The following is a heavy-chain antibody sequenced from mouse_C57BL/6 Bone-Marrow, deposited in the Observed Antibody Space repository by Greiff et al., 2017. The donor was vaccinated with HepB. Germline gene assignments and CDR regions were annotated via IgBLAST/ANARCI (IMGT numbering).Heavy chain of an antibody. D-gene: IGHD1-1*01. J-gene: IGHJ4*01. CDR2: IDPETGGT. CDR3: TRERVYYGSSDEYYAMDY. Sequence: VQLQQSGAELVRPGASVTLSCKASGYTFTDYEMHWVKQTPVHGLEWIGAIDPETGGTAYNQKFKGKAILTADKSSSTAYMELRSLTSEDSAVYYCTRERVYYGSSDEYYAMDYWGQGTSVTVSS. CDR1: GYTFTDYE. V-gene: IGHV1-15*01.